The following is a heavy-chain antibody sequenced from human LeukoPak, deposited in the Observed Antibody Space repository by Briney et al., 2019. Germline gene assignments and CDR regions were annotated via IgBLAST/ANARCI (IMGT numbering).Heavy chain of an antibody. V-gene: IGHV1-69*13. CDR2: TIPIFGTA. J-gene: IGHJ4*02. CDR1: GGTFSSYA. CDR3: ARRDRMGYYFDY. D-gene: IGHD2-15*01. Sequence: GASVKVSCKASGGTFSSYAISWVRQAPGHGLEWMGGTIPIFGTANYAQKFQGRVTITADESTSTAYMELSSLRSEDTAVYYCARRDRMGYYFDYWGQGTLVTVSS.